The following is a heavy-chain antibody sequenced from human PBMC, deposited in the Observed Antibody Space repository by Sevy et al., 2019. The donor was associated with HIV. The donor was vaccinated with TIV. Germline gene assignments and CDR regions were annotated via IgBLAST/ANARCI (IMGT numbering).Heavy chain of an antibody. CDR2: ISYDGSKK. CDR3: SKDSGGASDWYLYFAH. V-gene: IGHV3-30*18. CDR1: GFSFSTYG. Sequence: GGSLRLSCPASGFSFSTYGMHWVRQAPGKGLEWAAAISYDGSKKYYADSVKGRFTISRDNSKNTLYLEINGLRPEDTTIYYCSKDSGGASDWYLYFAHWGQGTLVTVSS. J-gene: IGHJ4*02. D-gene: IGHD2-21*02.